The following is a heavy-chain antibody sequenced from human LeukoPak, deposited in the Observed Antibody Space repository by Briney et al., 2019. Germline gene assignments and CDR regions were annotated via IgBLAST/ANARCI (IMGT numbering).Heavy chain of an antibody. V-gene: IGHV3-7*05. CDR1: GFTFSNYW. D-gene: IGHD6-13*01. CDR3: ARAATAGTVDY. CDR2: INQDGSEK. J-gene: IGHJ4*02. Sequence: GGSLRLSCAASGFTFSNYWMSWVRQAPGKGLEWVSNINQDGSEKYYADSVKGRFTISRDNAKNSLYLEMNSLRGEDTAVYYCARAATAGTVDYWGQGTLVTVSS.